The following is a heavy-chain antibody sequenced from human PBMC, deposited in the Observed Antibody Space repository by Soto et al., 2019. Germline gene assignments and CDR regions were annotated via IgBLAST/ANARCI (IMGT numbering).Heavy chain of an antibody. CDR3: AKEGIVVVVAGPPFDY. Sequence: EVQLLESGGGLVQPGGSLRLSCAASGFTFSSYAMSWVRQAPGKGLEWVSAIRGSGGSTYYADSVKGRFTISRDNSKNTLYLQMNSLRAEDTAVYYCAKEGIVVVVAGPPFDYWGQGTLVTISS. V-gene: IGHV3-23*01. CDR1: GFTFSSYA. CDR2: IRGSGGST. D-gene: IGHD2-15*01. J-gene: IGHJ4*02.